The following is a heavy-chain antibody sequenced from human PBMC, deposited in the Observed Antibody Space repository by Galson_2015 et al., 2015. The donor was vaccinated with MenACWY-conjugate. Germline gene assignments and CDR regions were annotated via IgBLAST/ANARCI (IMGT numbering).Heavy chain of an antibody. CDR3: ARARDYDFWSGYYGDYYYYYGMDV. CDR1: GFTFSSYG. CDR2: IWYDGSNK. V-gene: IGHV3-33*01. Sequence: SLRLSCAASGFTFSSYGMHWVRQAPGKGLEWVAVIWYDGSNKYYADSVKGRFTISRDNSKNTLYLQMNSLRAEDTAVYYCARARDYDFWSGYYGDYYYYYGMDVWGQGTTVTVSS. D-gene: IGHD3-3*01. J-gene: IGHJ6*02.